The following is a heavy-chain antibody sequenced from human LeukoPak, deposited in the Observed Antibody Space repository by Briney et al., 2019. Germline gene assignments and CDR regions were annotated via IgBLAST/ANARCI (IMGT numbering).Heavy chain of an antibody. Sequence: GSLRLSCAASGFTFSDYYMSWIRQAPGKGLEWVSYISSSGSAIYYADSVKGRFTISRDNARNSLYLQMNSLRAEDTAVYYCARGETMVRGVCNYWGQGTLVTVSS. CDR3: ARGETMVRGVCNY. CDR1: GFTFSDYY. D-gene: IGHD3-10*01. CDR2: ISSSGSAI. V-gene: IGHV3-11*01. J-gene: IGHJ4*02.